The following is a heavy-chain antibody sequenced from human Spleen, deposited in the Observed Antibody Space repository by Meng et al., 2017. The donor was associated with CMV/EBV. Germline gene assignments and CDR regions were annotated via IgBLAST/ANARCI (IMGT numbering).Heavy chain of an antibody. CDR2: ISYDGSNK. J-gene: IGHJ4*02. V-gene: IGHV3-30-3*01. Sequence: GESLKISCAASGFTFSSYAMHWVRQAPGKGLEWVAVISYDGSNKYYADSVKGRFTISRDNARDSLYLQMNSLTAQDTAVYYCARDIVAIDYWGQGMLVTVSS. D-gene: IGHD5-12*01. CDR1: GFTFSSYA. CDR3: ARDIVAIDY.